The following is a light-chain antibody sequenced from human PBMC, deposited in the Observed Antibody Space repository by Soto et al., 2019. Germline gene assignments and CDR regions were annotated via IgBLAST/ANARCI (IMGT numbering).Light chain of an antibody. CDR3: QQYDSFST. CDR2: KAS. J-gene: IGKJ2*01. Sequence: DIQMTQSPSTLSASVGDSVTITCRASQSIGARLAWYQQKPGKAPKLLIYKASTLQTGVPSRFDGSGSGTEFTLTISSLQPDDFATYYCQQYDSFSTFGQGTKLEIK. V-gene: IGKV1-5*03. CDR1: QSIGAR.